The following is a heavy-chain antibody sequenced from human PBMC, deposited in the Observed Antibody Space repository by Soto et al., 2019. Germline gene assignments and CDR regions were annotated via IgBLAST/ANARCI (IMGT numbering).Heavy chain of an antibody. CDR2: IIPILGIA. J-gene: IGHJ4*02. D-gene: IGHD2-2*01. V-gene: IGHV1-69*02. CDR3: AICSSTSCYSAGY. Sequence: QVQLVQSGAEVKKPGSSVKVSCKASGGTFSSYTISWVRQAPGQGLEWMGRIIPILGIANYAQKFQGRVTITADKSTSTAYMELSSLRSEDTAVYYSAICSSTSCYSAGYWGQGTLVTVSS. CDR1: GGTFSSYT.